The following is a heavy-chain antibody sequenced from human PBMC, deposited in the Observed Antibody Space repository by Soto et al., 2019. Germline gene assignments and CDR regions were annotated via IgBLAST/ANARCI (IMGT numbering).Heavy chain of an antibody. CDR1: GYTFTSYG. CDR2: ISAYNGNT. Sequence: ASVKVSCKASGYTFTSYGISWVRQAPGQGLEWMGWISAYNGNTNYAQKLQGRVTMTTDTSTSTAYMELRSLRSDDTAVYYCASPVSPVYDILTGYRQDSYYYYGMDVWGQGTTVTVSS. V-gene: IGHV1-18*01. J-gene: IGHJ6*02. CDR3: ASPVSPVYDILTGYRQDSYYYYGMDV. D-gene: IGHD3-9*01.